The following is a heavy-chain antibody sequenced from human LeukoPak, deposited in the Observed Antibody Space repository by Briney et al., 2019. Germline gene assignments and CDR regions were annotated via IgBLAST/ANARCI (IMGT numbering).Heavy chain of an antibody. CDR1: GGTFSSYA. J-gene: IGHJ4*02. Sequence: ASVKVSCKASGGTFSSYAISWVRQAPGQGLEWMGRIIPILGIANYAQKFQGRVTITADKSTSTAYMELSSLRSEDTAVYYCARDQGTSGWYDYWGQGTLVTVSS. D-gene: IGHD6-19*01. CDR3: ARDQGTSGWYDY. CDR2: IIPILGIA. V-gene: IGHV1-69*04.